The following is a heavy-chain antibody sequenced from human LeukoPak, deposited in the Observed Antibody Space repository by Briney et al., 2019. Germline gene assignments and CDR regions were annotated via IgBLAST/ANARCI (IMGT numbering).Heavy chain of an antibody. CDR1: GFTVSSNY. CDR3: ARSNYYYGMDV. Sequence: GGSLRLSCAASGFTVSSNYMSWVRQAPGKGLEWVSVIYSGDSTYYADSVKGRFTISRDNSKNTLYLQMNSLRAEDTAVYYCARSNYYYGMDVWGQGTTVTVSS. V-gene: IGHV3-53*01. CDR2: IYSGDST. J-gene: IGHJ6*02.